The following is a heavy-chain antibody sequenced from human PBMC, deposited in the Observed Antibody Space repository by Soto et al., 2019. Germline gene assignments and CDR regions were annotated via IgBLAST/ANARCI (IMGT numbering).Heavy chain of an antibody. CDR1: GFTFSSYA. CDR3: AKGPVTTPGWYYYYGMDV. Sequence: VGSVRISCAASGFTFSSYAMSWVRQAPGKGLEWVSAISGSGGSTYYADSVKGRFTISRDNSKNTLYLQMNSLRAEDTAVYYCAKGPVTTPGWYYYYGMDVWGQGTTVTVSS. J-gene: IGHJ6*02. D-gene: IGHD4-4*01. CDR2: ISGSGGST. V-gene: IGHV3-23*01.